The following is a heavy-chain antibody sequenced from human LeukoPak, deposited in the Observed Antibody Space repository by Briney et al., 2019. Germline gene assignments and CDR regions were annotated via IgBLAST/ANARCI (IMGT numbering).Heavy chain of an antibody. CDR2: ISYEGSKQ. Sequence: GGSLRLSCAASGFPFNSHGMHWVRQAPGRGLEWLAVISYEGSKQYYADSVKGRFTISRDSSNNTLYLQMNSLRAEDTAVYYCAKGYSSGWYGYFDYWGQGTLVTVSS. CDR3: AKGYSSGWYGYFDY. CDR1: GFPFNSHG. V-gene: IGHV3-30*18. J-gene: IGHJ4*02. D-gene: IGHD6-19*01.